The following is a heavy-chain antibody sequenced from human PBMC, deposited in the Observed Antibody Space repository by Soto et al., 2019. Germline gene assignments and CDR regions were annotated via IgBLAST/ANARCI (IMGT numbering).Heavy chain of an antibody. V-gene: IGHV3-30*18. D-gene: IGHD3-3*01. J-gene: IGHJ6*02. CDR2: ISYDGSNK. CDR1: GFTFSSYG. Sequence: GGSLRLSCAASGFTFSSYGMHWVRQAPGKGLEWVAVISYDGSNKYYADSVKGRFTISRDNSKNTLYLQMNSLRAEDTAVYYCAKDPRYYDFWSGYFTLKPHYYYYGMDVWGQGTTVTVYS. CDR3: AKDPRYYDFWSGYFTLKPHYYYYGMDV.